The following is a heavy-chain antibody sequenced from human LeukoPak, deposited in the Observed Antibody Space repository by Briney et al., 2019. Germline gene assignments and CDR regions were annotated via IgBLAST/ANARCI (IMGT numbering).Heavy chain of an antibody. CDR1: GGSFSGYY. J-gene: IGHJ6*03. CDR3: ARGRVTIFGVVIMRYYYYMDV. Sequence: PSETLSLTCAVYGGSFSGYYWSWIRQPPGKGLEWIGEINHSGSTNSNPSLKSRVTISVDTSKNQFSLKLSSVTAADTAVYYCARGRVTIFGVVIMRYYYYMDVWGKGTTVTVSS. D-gene: IGHD3-3*01. V-gene: IGHV4-34*01. CDR2: INHSGST.